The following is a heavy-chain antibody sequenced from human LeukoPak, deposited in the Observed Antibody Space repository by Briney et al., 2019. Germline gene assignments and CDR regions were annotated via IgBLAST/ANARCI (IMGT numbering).Heavy chain of an antibody. Sequence: ASVKVSCKASGYSFTTYYIHWVRQAPGQGVKWMGVINPSGGSTSFAQKFQARLTMTRDTSTSTVYMELSGLSSEDTAVYYCAREIVVVPSAMGFDPWGQGTLVTVSS. CDR2: INPSGGST. V-gene: IGHV1-46*01. CDR3: AREIVVVPSAMGFDP. D-gene: IGHD2-2*01. CDR1: GYSFTTYY. J-gene: IGHJ5*02.